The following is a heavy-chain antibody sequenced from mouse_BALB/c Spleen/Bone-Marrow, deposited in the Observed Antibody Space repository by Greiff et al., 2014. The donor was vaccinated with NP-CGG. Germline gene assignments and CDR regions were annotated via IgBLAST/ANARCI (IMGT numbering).Heavy chain of an antibody. CDR3: ARARDTPATSFYFDY. V-gene: IGHV1S29*02. CDR2: IYPHNGGN. Sequence: EVQLQQSGPELVKPGASVKISCKASGYTFTDYNMHWVKQSHGKSLEWIVYIYPHNGGNGYNQKFKNKATLTEDSSSSTAYMELRSPASEVSTVYFCARARDTPATSFYFDYWGQGTPLSVPS. J-gene: IGHJ2*01. D-gene: IGHD1-2*01. CDR1: GYTFTDYN.